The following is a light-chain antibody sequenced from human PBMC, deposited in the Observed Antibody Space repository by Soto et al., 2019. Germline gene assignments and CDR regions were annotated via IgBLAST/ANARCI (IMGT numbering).Light chain of an antibody. CDR3: QQSYSTPNT. CDR2: AAS. V-gene: IGKV1-39*01. Sequence: IQLTQSPPYLSASVGDRVTITCRASQSISSYLNWYQQKPGKAHQXLIYAASSLQSGVPSRFSGSASGTDLTITISRLQPEDGETYYGQQSYSTPNTFGQGTRLEI. CDR1: QSISSY. J-gene: IGKJ5*01.